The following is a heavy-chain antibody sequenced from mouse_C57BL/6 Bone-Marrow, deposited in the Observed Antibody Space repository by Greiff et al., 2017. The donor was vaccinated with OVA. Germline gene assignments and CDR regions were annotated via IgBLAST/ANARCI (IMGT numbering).Heavy chain of an antibody. CDR2: IYPGSGST. CDR3: AKYYYGSSCVWYFDV. D-gene: IGHD1-1*01. J-gene: IGHJ1*03. Sequence: QVQLQQSGAELVKPGASVKMSCKASGYTFTSYWITWVKQRPGQGLEWIGDIYPGSGSTNYNEKFKSKATLTVDTSSSTAYMQLSSLTSEDSAVYYCAKYYYGSSCVWYFDVWGTGTTVTVSS. V-gene: IGHV1-55*01. CDR1: GYTFTSYW.